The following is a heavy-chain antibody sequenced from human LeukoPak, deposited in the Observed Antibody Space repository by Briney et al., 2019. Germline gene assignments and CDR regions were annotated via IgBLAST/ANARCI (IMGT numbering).Heavy chain of an antibody. CDR2: ISYDGSNK. V-gene: IGHV3-30*03. D-gene: IGHD2-21*01. Sequence: GGSLRLSCAASGFTFSSYGMHWVRQAPGKGLEWVAVISYDGSNKYYADSVKGRFTISRDNSKNTLYLQMNSLRAEDTAVYYCARDIGPTYCGGDCYPFDYWGQGTLVTVSS. CDR1: GFTFSSYG. J-gene: IGHJ4*02. CDR3: ARDIGPTYCGGDCYPFDY.